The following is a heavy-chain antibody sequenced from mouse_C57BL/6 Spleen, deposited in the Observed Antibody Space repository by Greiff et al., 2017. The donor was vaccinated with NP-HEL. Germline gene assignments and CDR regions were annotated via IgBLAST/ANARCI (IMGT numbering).Heavy chain of an antibody. CDR1: GYTFTSYW. J-gene: IGHJ4*01. D-gene: IGHD3-2*02. CDR2: IDPSDSYT. Sequence: QVQLQQPGAELVMPGASVKLSCKASGYTFTSYWMHWVKQRPGQGLEWIGEIDPSDSYTNYSQKFKGKSTLTVDKSSSTAYMQLSSLTSEDSAVYYCARMRAAQAPYYAMDYWGQGTSVTVSS. V-gene: IGHV1-69*01. CDR3: ARMRAAQAPYYAMDY.